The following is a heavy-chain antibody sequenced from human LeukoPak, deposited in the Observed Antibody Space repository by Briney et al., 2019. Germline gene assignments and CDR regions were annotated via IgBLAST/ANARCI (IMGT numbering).Heavy chain of an antibody. CDR2: INHSGST. Sequence: SETLSLTCAVYGGSFSGYYWSWIRQPPGKGLEWIGEINHSGSTNYNPSLKSRVNISVDTSKNQLSLKLSSVTAADTAVYYCARGRNYYDSSSYYQPPWYFDYWGQGTLVTVSS. CDR3: ARGRNYYDSSSYYQPPWYFDY. V-gene: IGHV4-34*01. J-gene: IGHJ4*02. CDR1: GGSFSGYY. D-gene: IGHD3-22*01.